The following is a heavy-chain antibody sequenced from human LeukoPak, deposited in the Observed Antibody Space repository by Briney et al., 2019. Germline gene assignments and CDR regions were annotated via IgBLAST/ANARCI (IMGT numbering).Heavy chain of an antibody. CDR2: INPNSGGT. V-gene: IGHV1-2*02. J-gene: IGHJ5*02. D-gene: IGHD6-13*01. CDR3: TRDQSSTWEFDP. CDR1: GYTFTSYG. Sequence: ASVKVSCKASGYTFTSYGISWVRQAPGQGLEWMGWINPNSGGTIYAQKFQGRVTMTRDTSISTTYMELSRLRSDDTAVYYCTRDQSSTWEFDPWGQGTLVTVSS.